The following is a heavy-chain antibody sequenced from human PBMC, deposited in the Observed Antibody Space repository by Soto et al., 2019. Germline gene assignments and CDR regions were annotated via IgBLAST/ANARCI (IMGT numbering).Heavy chain of an antibody. CDR2: IFSNDEK. CDR3: ARHGGGVGARPLDY. CDR1: GFSLSNARMG. J-gene: IGHJ4*02. V-gene: IGHV2-26*01. Sequence: QVTLKESGPVLVRPTETLTLTCTVSGFSLSNARMGVTWIRQPPGKALEWLAHIFSNDEKSYSTSLKSRLTISKDTSKSQLVLTMTNMDPVDTATYYCARHGGGVGARPLDYWGQGTLVTVSS. D-gene: IGHD1-26*01.